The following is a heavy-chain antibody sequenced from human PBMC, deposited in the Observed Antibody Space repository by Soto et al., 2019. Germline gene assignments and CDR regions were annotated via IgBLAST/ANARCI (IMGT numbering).Heavy chain of an antibody. D-gene: IGHD3-16*01. V-gene: IGHV1-18*01. J-gene: IGHJ6*02. CDR2: INTYNGDT. CDR3: ARDIMIRSRWGYATAPLYTYTGMDV. Sequence: QVQLVQSGPEMMKPGASVKVSCKTSGYTLISFGISWVRLAPGQGLEWMGWINTYNGDTKYAQKFQARVNMITDTATNTAHMELRSMTSDDTAVYYCARDIMIRSRWGYATAPLYTYTGMDVWGQGTTVSVSS. CDR1: GYTLISFG.